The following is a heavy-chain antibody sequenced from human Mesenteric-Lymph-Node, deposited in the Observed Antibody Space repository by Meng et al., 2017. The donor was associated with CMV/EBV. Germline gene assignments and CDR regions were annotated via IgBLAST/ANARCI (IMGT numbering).Heavy chain of an antibody. V-gene: IGHV4-34*01. CDR1: GASFSGYY. D-gene: IGHD3/OR15-3a*01. CDR2: INDSGSS. Sequence: SETLSLTCAVDGASFSGYYWSWIRQPPGKGLEWIGEINDSGSSNNNPSLESRVTISIDTSKDHFSLMLNFVTAADTAVYFCARGGKTYNYDLAPGSKFDYWGQGAPVTVSS. CDR3: ARGGKTYNYDLAPGSKFDY. J-gene: IGHJ4*01.